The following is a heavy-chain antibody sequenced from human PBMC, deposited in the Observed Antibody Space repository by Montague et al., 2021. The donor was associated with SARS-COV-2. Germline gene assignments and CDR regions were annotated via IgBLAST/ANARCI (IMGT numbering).Heavy chain of an antibody. J-gene: IGHJ4*02. CDR3: ARDAYKAAWYFDL. CDR2: ISHDGTIE. Sequence: SLRLSCAASGFAFGGHRVHWVRQAPGRGLVRLGDISHDGTIEDYADPVKGRFAISRDNAENTVYLQMNSLRVEDTAVYYCARDAYKAAWYFDLWGRGTLVTVSS. D-gene: IGHD3-16*01. CDR1: GFAFGGHR. V-gene: IGHV3-30*03.